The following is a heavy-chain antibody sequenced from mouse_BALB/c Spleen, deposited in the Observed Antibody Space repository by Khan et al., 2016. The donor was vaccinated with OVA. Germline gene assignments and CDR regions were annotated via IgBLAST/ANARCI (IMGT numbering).Heavy chain of an antibody. CDR2: ISPGSGDT. CDR3: ARINYFGYTSAY. V-gene: IGHV1-77*01. J-gene: IGHJ3*01. CDR1: GYTFTDYY. Sequence: QVQLKQSGAELARPGASVKLSCKASGYTFTDYYINWVKQRTGQGLEWIGEISPGSGDTYYNERFKGKATLTADKSYRTAYMQLSSLCSWASAAYFCARINYFGYTSAYWGQGTLVTVSA. D-gene: IGHD1-2*01.